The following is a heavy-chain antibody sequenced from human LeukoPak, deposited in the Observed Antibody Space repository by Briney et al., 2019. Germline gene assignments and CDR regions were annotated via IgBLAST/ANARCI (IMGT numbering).Heavy chain of an antibody. V-gene: IGHV1-2*02. D-gene: IGHD3-10*01. J-gene: IGHJ5*02. Sequence: ASVKVSCKASGYTFTGYYMHWVRQAPGQGLEWMGWINPNSGGTNYAQKFQGRVTMTRDTSISTAYMELSRLRSDDTAVYYCARTGVRGVNRGINWFDPWGQGTLVTVSS. CDR1: GYTFTGYY. CDR3: ARTGVRGVNRGINWFDP. CDR2: INPNSGGT.